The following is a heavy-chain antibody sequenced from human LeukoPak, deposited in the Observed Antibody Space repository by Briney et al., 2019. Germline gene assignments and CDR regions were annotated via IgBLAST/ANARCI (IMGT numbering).Heavy chain of an antibody. Sequence: GASVKVSCKASGYTFTDCNLHWVRQAPGEGVEWMGWINPKSGGTKFAQKHQGGVTMTADTSIDTAYLELSNLKSDDTAIYYCARSSSGWPLYFDCWGQGTLVTVSS. D-gene: IGHD6-19*01. CDR1: GYTFTDCN. J-gene: IGHJ4*02. CDR3: ARSSSGWPLYFDC. CDR2: INPKSGGT. V-gene: IGHV1-2*02.